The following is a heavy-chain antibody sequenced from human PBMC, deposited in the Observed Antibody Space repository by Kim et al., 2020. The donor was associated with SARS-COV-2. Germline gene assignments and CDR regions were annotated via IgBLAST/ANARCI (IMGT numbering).Heavy chain of an antibody. CDR2: ISSSSSTI. V-gene: IGHV3-48*02. Sequence: GGSLRLSCAASGFTFSSYSMNWVRQAPGKGLEWVSYISSSSSTIYYADSVKGRFTISRDNAKNSLYLQMNSLRDEDTAVYYCARGVSITMIVVVTYFDYWGQGTLVTVSS. CDR3: ARGVSITMIVVVTYFDY. D-gene: IGHD3-22*01. J-gene: IGHJ4*02. CDR1: GFTFSSYS.